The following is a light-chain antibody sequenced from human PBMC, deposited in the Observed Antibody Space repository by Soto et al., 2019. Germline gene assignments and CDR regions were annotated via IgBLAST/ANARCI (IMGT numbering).Light chain of an antibody. J-gene: IGLJ3*02. V-gene: IGLV1-47*01. Sequence: QLVLTQPPSASGTPGQWVTISCSGSSSNIGSNYVYWYQQLPGTAPKLLIYRNNQRPSGVPDRFSGSKSGTSASLAISGLRSEDEADYYCAAWDDSLWVFGGGTQLTVL. CDR2: RNN. CDR3: AAWDDSLWV. CDR1: SSNIGSNY.